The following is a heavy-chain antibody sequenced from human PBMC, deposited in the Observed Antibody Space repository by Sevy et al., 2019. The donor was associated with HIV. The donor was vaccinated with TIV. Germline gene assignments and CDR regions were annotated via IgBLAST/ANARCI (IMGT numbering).Heavy chain of an antibody. Sequence: SETLSLTCSVSGGSISSYYWSWIRQPPGKGLEWIDYSGGTSYNSSLKSRVTISVDRSKNQFSLKLRSVTAADTAIYYGARVRYTYGFPIFFDYWGQGILVTVSS. CDR3: ARVRYTYGFPIFFDY. J-gene: IGHJ4*02. V-gene: IGHV4-59*01. CDR2: YSGGT. D-gene: IGHD5-18*01. CDR1: GGSISSYY.